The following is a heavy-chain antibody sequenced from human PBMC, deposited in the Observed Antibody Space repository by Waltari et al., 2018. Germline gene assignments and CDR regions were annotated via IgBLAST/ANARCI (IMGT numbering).Heavy chain of an antibody. V-gene: IGHV3-9*01. Sequence: EVQLVESGGGLVQPGGSLRLSCSASGFPFQVCAMHWVRQGPGRGLEWVAGIDWNSGNLNYADSVKGRFTISRDNAENTLYLQMNSLRPEDTALYHCTKDMFYGSGNLFDIWGQGTMVTVSS. CDR3: TKDMFYGSGNLFDI. CDR1: GFPFQVCA. CDR2: IDWNSGNL. J-gene: IGHJ3*02. D-gene: IGHD3-10*01.